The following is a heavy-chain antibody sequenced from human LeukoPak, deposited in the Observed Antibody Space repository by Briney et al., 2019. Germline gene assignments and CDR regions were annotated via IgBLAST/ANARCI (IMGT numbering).Heavy chain of an antibody. D-gene: IGHD3-3*01. Sequence: GGSLRLSCAASGFTFSDYYMCWIRQAPGKGLEWVSYISSSGSTIYYADSVKGRFTISRDNAKNSLYLQMNSLRAEDTALYYCARDPFPSFWSGAFPTPPVWGKGTTVTVSS. J-gene: IGHJ6*04. CDR1: GFTFSDYY. CDR2: ISSSGSTI. CDR3: ARDPFPSFWSGAFPTPPV. V-gene: IGHV3-11*01.